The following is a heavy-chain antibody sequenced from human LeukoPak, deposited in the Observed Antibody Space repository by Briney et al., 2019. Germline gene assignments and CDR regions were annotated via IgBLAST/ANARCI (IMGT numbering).Heavy chain of an antibody. CDR1: GGSFSGYY. Sequence: SETLSLTSAVYGGSFSGYYWSWIRQPPGKGLEWIGEINHSGSTNYNPSLKSRVTISVDTSKNQFSLKLSSVTAADTAVYYCARVIGAYRFGEPSNWFDPWGQGTLVTVSS. V-gene: IGHV4-34*01. J-gene: IGHJ5*02. CDR2: INHSGST. D-gene: IGHD3-10*01. CDR3: ARVIGAYRFGEPSNWFDP.